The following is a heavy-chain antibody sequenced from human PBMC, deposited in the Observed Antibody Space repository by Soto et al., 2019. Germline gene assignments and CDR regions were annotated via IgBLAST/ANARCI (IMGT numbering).Heavy chain of an antibody. CDR1: GGSISSYY. CDR3: ARSLVGATTLGFDY. J-gene: IGHJ4*02. CDR2: IYYSGST. Sequence: PSETLSLTCSVSGGSISSYYGSWIRQPPGKGLEWIGYIYYSGSTSYNPSLKSRVTISVDTSKNLFSLKLSSVTAAGTVVYYCARSLVGATTLGFDYWGQGTLVTVSS. D-gene: IGHD1-26*01. V-gene: IGHV4-59*08.